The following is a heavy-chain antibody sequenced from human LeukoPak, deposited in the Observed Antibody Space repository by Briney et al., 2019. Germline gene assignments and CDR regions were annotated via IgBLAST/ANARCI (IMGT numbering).Heavy chain of an antibody. Sequence: SVKVSCKASGYTFTSYGISWVRQAPGQGLEWMGRIIPILGIANYAQKFQGRVTITADKSTSTAYMELSSLRSEDTAVYYCASDPGYSYGYGYWGQGTLVTVSS. V-gene: IGHV1-69*04. CDR1: GYTFTSYG. D-gene: IGHD5-18*01. CDR3: ASDPGYSYGYGY. J-gene: IGHJ4*02. CDR2: IIPILGIA.